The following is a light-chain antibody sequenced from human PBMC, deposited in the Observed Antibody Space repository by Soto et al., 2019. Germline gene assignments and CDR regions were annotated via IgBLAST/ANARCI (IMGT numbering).Light chain of an antibody. J-gene: IGLJ2*01. CDR3: AAWDDSLSGHVV. V-gene: IGLV1-47*02. Sequence: QSVLTQPPSASGTPGQRVTISCSGSSSNVGSNFVYWYQHLPGTAPKVLIYNNDERPSGVPDRFSGSKSGPSASLAISGLRSEDEADYYCAAWDDSLSGHVVFGGGTKLTVL. CDR2: NND. CDR1: SSNVGSNF.